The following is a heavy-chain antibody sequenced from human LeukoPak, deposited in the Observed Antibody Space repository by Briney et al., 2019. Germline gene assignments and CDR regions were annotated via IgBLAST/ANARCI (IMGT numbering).Heavy chain of an antibody. D-gene: IGHD6-13*01. CDR3: AGGEYSSSWTSMDV. V-gene: IGHV4-59*08. CDR2: IYYSGST. J-gene: IGHJ6*02. Sequence: PSETLSLTCTVPGGSISSYYWSWIRQPPGKGLEWIGYIYYSGSTNYNPSLKSRVTISVDTSKKQFSLKLSSVTAADTAVYYCAGGEYSSSWTSMDVWGQGTTVTVSS. CDR1: GGSISSYY.